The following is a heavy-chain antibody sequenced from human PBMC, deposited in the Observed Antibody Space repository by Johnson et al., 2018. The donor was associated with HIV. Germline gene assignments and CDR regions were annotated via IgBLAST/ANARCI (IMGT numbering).Heavy chain of an antibody. CDR3: ARDQGGNHNAFDI. D-gene: IGHD1-14*01. J-gene: IGHJ3*02. V-gene: IGHV3-30*02. Sequence: QVQLVESVGGVVQPGRSLRLSCAGTGFTFSNYVLHWVRQAPGKGLEWVAFIRYDEADKYYAASVQGLFTISRDNSKNTLYLQMNSLRAEDTAVYYCARDQGGNHNAFDIWGQGTMVTVSS. CDR1: GFTFSNYV. CDR2: IRYDEADK.